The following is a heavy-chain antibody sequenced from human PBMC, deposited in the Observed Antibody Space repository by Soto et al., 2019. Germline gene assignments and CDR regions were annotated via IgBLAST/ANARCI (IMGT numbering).Heavy chain of an antibody. Sequence: SETLSLTCTVSGGSISSYYWSWIRQPPGKGLEWIGYIYYSGSTNYNPSLKSRVTISVDTSKNQFSLKLSSVTAADTAVYYCARSEATGLDYWGQGTLVTVSS. CDR1: GGSISSYY. D-gene: IGHD1-26*01. J-gene: IGHJ4*02. CDR2: IYYSGST. V-gene: IGHV4-59*01. CDR3: ARSEATGLDY.